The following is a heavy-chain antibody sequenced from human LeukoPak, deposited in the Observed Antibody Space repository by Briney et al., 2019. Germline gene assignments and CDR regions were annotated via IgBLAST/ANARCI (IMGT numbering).Heavy chain of an antibody. Sequence: GGSLRLSCAASGFTFDDYVMHWVRQAPGKGLEWVSLISWDGGSTYYADSVKGRFTISRDNSKNSLYLQMNSLRAEDTALYYCAKDRGPYSYGFLPTDHYGMDVWGQGTTVTVSS. CDR3: AKDRGPYSYGFLPTDHYGMDV. CDR2: ISWDGGST. V-gene: IGHV3-43D*03. CDR1: GFTFDDYV. J-gene: IGHJ6*02. D-gene: IGHD5-18*01.